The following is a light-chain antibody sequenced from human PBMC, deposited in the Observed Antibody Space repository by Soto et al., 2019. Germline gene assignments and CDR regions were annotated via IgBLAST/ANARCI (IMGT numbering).Light chain of an antibody. CDR3: QHYSGDRAT. CDR1: QSINKW. V-gene: IGKV1-5*03. CDR2: EVS. Sequence: DILLTQSPSTLSASVGDRVTISCRASQSINKWLAWYQHKPGKAPNLLIYEVSTLHSGVPSRFSGSGSGTEFTLTIIILRPDDFATYYCQHYSGDRATFGPGTKVAI. J-gene: IGKJ1*01.